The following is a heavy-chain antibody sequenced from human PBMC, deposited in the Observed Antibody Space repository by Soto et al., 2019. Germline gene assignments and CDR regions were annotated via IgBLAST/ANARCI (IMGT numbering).Heavy chain of an antibody. J-gene: IGHJ6*02. D-gene: IGHD5-12*01. CDR3: AKGEMATIFPYYGMDV. Sequence: QVQLVESGGGVVQPGRSLRLSCAASGFTFSSYGMHWVRQAPGKGLEWVAVISYDGSNKYYAVYVKGRFTISRDNSKNTLYLQMNCLRAEDTAVYYCAKGEMATIFPYYGMDVWGQGTTVTVSS. CDR1: GFTFSSYG. CDR2: ISYDGSNK. V-gene: IGHV3-30*18.